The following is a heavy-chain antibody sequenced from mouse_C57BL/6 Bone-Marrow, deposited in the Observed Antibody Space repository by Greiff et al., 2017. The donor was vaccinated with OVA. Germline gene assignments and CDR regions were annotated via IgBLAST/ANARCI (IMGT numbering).Heavy chain of an antibody. CDR2: IDPSDSYT. D-gene: IGHD1-1*01. J-gene: IGHJ1*03. V-gene: IGHV1-50*01. CDR1: GYTFTSYW. CDR3: AREGVLLWYFDV. Sequence: VQLQQPGAELVKPGASVKLSCKASGYTFTSYWMQWVKQRPGQGLEWIGEIDPSDSYTNYNQKFKGKGTLTVDTSSSTAYLQLSSLTSEDSAVYYCAREGVLLWYFDVWGTGTTVTVSS.